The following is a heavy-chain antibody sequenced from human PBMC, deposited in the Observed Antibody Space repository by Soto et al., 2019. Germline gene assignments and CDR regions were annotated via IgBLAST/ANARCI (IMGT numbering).Heavy chain of an antibody. CDR3: ARDPYGSGIDY. D-gene: IGHD3-10*01. Sequence: PGGSLRLSCAASGFTFSSYWMHWVRQAPGKGLMWVSRINSDGSSTSYADSVKGRFTISRDNAKNTLYLQMNSLRAEDTAVYYCARDPYGSGIDYWGQGTLVTVSS. J-gene: IGHJ4*02. CDR2: INSDGSST. CDR1: GFTFSSYW. V-gene: IGHV3-74*01.